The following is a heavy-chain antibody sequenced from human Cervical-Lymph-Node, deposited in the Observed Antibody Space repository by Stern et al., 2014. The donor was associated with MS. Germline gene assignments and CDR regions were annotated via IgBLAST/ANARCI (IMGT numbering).Heavy chain of an antibody. CDR3: ARAAQVGEGDYYYGVDV. J-gene: IGHJ6*01. CDR2: IYTSGST. D-gene: IGHD3-10*01. CDR1: GGSITSGNYY. V-gene: IGHV4-61*02. Sequence: QVQLVESGPGLVKPSQTLSLTCAVSGGSITSGNYYWSWIRQPAGKGLEWIGRIYTSGSTNYSPSLKSRVTILLDTSKNQFSLKLISVTAADTAVYYCARAAQVGEGDYYYGVDV.